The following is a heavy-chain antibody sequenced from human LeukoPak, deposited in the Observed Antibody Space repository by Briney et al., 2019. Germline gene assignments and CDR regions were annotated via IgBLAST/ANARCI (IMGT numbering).Heavy chain of an antibody. CDR1: GFTFSDYY. CDR3: AKTYSSSRAHYYYYYYMDV. V-gene: IGHV3-11*01. D-gene: IGHD6-13*01. Sequence: PGGSLRLSCAASGFTFSDYYMSWIRQAPGKGLEWVSYISSSGSTIYYADSVKGRFTISRDNAKNSLYLQMNSLRAEDTAVYYCAKTYSSSRAHYYYYYYMDVWGKGTTVTISS. CDR2: ISSSGSTI. J-gene: IGHJ6*03.